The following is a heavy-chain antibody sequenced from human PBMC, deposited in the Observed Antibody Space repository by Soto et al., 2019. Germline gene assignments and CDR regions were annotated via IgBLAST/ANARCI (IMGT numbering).Heavy chain of an antibody. V-gene: IGHV4-39*01. CDR3: ARRPVRGGNSGVGFDP. J-gene: IGHJ5*02. Sequence: QVRLQESGPGLVKPSETLSLTCTVSGDSIGSVKYHWGWIRQSPGKGLEWIGSMYSTGSTQYNPSLKSRVTMSVDTSTNQFSLKLRSVTAADTATYYCARRPVRGGNSGVGFDPWGQGTLVTVSS. D-gene: IGHD2-15*01. CDR2: MYSTGST. CDR1: GDSIGSVKYH.